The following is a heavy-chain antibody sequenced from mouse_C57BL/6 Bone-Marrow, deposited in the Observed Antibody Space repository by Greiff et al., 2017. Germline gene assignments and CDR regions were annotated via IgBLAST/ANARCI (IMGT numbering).Heavy chain of an antibody. CDR3: TRSLIYYGTNY. CDR1: GFNIKDYY. D-gene: IGHD1-1*01. J-gene: IGHJ2*01. CDR2: IDPEDGET. Sequence: VQLQQSGAELVKPGASVKLSCTASGFNIKDYYIHWVKQRTEQGLEWIGRIDPEDGETKYAPKFQDKATLTAATSSNTAYLQLSSLTSEDTAVYYCTRSLIYYGTNYWGQGTTLTVSS. V-gene: IGHV14-2*01.